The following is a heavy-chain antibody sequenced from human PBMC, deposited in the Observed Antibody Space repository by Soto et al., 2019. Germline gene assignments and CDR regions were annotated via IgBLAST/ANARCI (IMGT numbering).Heavy chain of an antibody. CDR2: IYYSGST. D-gene: IGHD6-13*01. V-gene: IGHV4-59*01. Sequence: QVQLQESGPGLVKPSETLSLTCTVSGGSISSYYWSWIRQPPGKGLEWIGYIYYSGSTNYNHSHKSRVTISVDTSKNQFPLKLSTVTAADTAVYYCAREVGRAAAGKNWDCYGMDVWGQGTTVTVSS. CDR3: AREVGRAAAGKNWDCYGMDV. J-gene: IGHJ6*02. CDR1: GGSISSYY.